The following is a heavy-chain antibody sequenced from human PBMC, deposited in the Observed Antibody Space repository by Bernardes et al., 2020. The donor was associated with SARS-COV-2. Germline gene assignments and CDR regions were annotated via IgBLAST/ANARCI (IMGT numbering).Heavy chain of an antibody. Sequence: GGGLSPSRAAPGFILTDYSFDWVRPAPGEGVEGGAYICYRGIHNYYSDSVKGRFVISRDSATNSLYLDLGSLKVEDTAVYYCASFDSGLLERYSGVGVWGQGTTVTVSS. D-gene: IGHD3-3*01. CDR3: ASFDSGLLERYSGVGV. V-gene: IGHV3-21*06. CDR2: ICYRGIHN. J-gene: IGHJ6*01. CDR1: GFILTDYS.